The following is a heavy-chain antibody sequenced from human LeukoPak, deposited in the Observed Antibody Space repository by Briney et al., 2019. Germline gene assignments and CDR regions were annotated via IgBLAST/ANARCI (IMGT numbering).Heavy chain of an antibody. V-gene: IGHV3-74*01. CDR2: ISSDGSST. CDR1: GFTFSNYW. J-gene: IGHJ4*02. D-gene: IGHD3-9*01. CDR3: AKMYYDILTGPKFDY. Sequence: GGSLRLSCAASGFTFSNYWMYWVRQAPGKGLFWVSRISSDGSSTSYADSVKGRFTISRDNSKNTLYLQMNSLRAEDTAVYYCAKMYYDILTGPKFDYWGQGTLVTVSS.